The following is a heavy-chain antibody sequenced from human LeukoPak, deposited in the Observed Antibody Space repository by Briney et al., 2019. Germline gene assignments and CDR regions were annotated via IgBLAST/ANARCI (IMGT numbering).Heavy chain of an antibody. CDR3: ARLTFDYWSPRYPLALIH. Sequence: GGSLRLSCAASGFTFSSFAMHWVRQAPGKGLEIVAVIWHDGSDKYYVDSVKGRFTISRDNSKNTLYLQMNSLRTDDTAVYFCARLTFDYWSPRYPLALIHWGQGTLVTVSP. CDR2: IWHDGSDK. D-gene: IGHD3-3*01. J-gene: IGHJ4*02. CDR1: GFTFSSFA. V-gene: IGHV3-33*08.